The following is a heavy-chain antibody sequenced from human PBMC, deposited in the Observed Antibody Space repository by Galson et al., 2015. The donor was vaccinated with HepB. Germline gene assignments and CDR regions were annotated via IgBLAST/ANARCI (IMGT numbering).Heavy chain of an antibody. Sequence: CAISGDSVSSNSAAWNWIRQSPSRGLEWLGRTYYRSKWYNDYAVSVKSRITISPDTSKNQFSLQLNSVTPEDTAVYYCAREVGYSSGWYQGYNYGMDVWGQGTTVTVSS. CDR2: TYYRSKWYN. CDR1: GDSVSSNSAA. V-gene: IGHV6-1*01. D-gene: IGHD6-19*01. CDR3: AREVGYSSGWYQGYNYGMDV. J-gene: IGHJ6*02.